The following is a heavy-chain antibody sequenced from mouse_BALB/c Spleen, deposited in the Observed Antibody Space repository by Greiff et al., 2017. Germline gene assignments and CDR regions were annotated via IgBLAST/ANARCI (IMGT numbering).Heavy chain of an antibody. Sequence: EVQLVESGGGLVQPGGSRKLSCAASGFTFSSFGMHWVRQAPEKGLEWVAYISSGSSTIYYADTVKGRFTISRDNPKNTLFLQMTSLRSEDTAMYYCARWGLNYAMDYWGQGTSVTVSS. D-gene: IGHD2-4*01. V-gene: IGHV5-17*02. CDR3: ARWGLNYAMDY. J-gene: IGHJ4*01. CDR2: ISSGSSTI. CDR1: GFTFSSFG.